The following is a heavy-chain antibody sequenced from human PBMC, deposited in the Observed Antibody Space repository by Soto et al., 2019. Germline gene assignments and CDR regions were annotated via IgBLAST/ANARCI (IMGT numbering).Heavy chain of an antibody. CDR1: GFTFDDYA. CDR3: AKDMGAYYYDSSGYNYFDY. Sequence: PGGSLRLSCAASGFTFDDYAMHWVRQAPGKGLEWVPGISWNSGSIGYADSVKGRFTISRDNAKNSLYLQMNSLRAEDTALYYCAKDMGAYYYDSSGYNYFDYWGQGTLVTVSS. D-gene: IGHD3-22*01. V-gene: IGHV3-9*01. J-gene: IGHJ4*02. CDR2: ISWNSGSI.